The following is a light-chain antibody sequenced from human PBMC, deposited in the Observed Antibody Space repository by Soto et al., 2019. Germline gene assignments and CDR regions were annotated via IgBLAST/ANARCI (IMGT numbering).Light chain of an antibody. V-gene: IGKV1-39*01. CDR1: QSISSN. CDR2: GAS. J-gene: IGKJ4*01. CDR3: QQSYSTPLT. Sequence: IQMTQSASSLSASVGDSVTVTCRASQSISSNLNWYQQKPGKAPNLLIYGASSLQRGVASRFSGSGSGTDFTLTISSLQPEDFATYYCQQSYSTPLTFGGGTKVEIK.